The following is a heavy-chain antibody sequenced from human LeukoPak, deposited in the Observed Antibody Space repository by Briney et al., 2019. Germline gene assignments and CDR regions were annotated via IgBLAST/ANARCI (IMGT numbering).Heavy chain of an antibody. J-gene: IGHJ4*02. V-gene: IGHV1-18*01. CDR2: ISAYNGNT. CDR1: GYTFTSYG. D-gene: IGHD3-22*01. Sequence: ASVKVSXKASGYTFTSYGISWMRQAPGQGLEWMGWISAYNGNTNYAQKLQGRVTMTTDTSTSTAYMELRSLRSDDTAVYYCARERATYDSSGYHYYFDYWGQGTLVTVSS. CDR3: ARERATYDSSGYHYYFDY.